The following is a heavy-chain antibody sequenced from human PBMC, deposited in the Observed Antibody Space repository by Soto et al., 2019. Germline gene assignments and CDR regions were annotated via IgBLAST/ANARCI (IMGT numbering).Heavy chain of an antibody. Sequence: PGGPLRLSCAASGLIFSNYKMRWVRQAPGKGLVWVSRINTDGSITDYADSVKGRFTVSRDNAKNTMYLQMNSLTADDTAVYYCARDTNGLHYWGQGTLVTVSS. V-gene: IGHV3-74*01. CDR3: ARDTNGLHY. CDR2: INTDGSIT. D-gene: IGHD2-8*01. J-gene: IGHJ4*02. CDR1: GLIFSNYK.